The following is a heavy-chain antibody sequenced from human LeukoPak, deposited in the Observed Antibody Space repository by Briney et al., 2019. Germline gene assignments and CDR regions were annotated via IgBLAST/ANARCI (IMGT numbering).Heavy chain of an antibody. J-gene: IGHJ6*02. CDR1: GYTFTSYG. D-gene: IGHD3-3*01. Sequence: GASVKVSCKASGYTFTSYGISWVRQAPGQGLEWMGWISAYNGNTNYAQKLQGRVTMTTDTSTSAAYMELRSLRSDDTAVYYCARDSYYDFWSGYSEDPNYYYGMDVWGQGTTVTVSS. CDR3: ARDSYYDFWSGYSEDPNYYYGMDV. CDR2: ISAYNGNT. V-gene: IGHV1-18*01.